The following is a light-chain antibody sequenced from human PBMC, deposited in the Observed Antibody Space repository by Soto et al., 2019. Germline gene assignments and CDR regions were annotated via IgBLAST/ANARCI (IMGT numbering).Light chain of an antibody. CDR3: SSYTNSSALVG. CDR2: EVS. V-gene: IGLV2-14*01. CDR1: SSDVGGYNF. Sequence: QSVLTHPDSVSGCPGQSITISCTGTSSDVGGYNFVSWYQHHPGKAPKHIIYEVSNRTSGVANRFSASKSVNTASLTISGLQAEDEADYYCSSYTNSSALVGFGGGTKLAVL. J-gene: IGLJ2*01.